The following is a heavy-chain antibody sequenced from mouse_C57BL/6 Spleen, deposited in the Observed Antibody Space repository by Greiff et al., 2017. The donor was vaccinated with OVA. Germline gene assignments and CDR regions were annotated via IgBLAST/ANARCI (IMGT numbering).Heavy chain of an antibody. D-gene: IGHD1-1*01. J-gene: IGHJ4*01. CDR1: GYTFTSYW. Sequence: VQLQQSGAELAKPGASVKLSCKASGYTFTSYWMHWVKQRPGQGLEWIGYINPSSGYTKYNQKFKDKATLTADKSSSTAYMQRSSLTYEDSAVYYCARSITTVVGAMDYWGQGTSVTVSS. V-gene: IGHV1-7*01. CDR2: INPSSGYT. CDR3: ARSITTVVGAMDY.